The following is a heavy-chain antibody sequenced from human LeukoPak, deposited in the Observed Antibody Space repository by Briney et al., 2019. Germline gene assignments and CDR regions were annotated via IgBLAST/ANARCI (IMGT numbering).Heavy chain of an antibody. J-gene: IGHJ6*02. CDR2: ISAYNGNT. CDR1: GYTFTSYG. Sequence: GASVKVSCKASGYTFTSYGISWVRQAPGQGLEWMGWISAYNGNTNYAQKLQGRVTMTTDTSTSTAYMELRSLRSDDTAVYYCARNMVRGVINYYYGMDVWGQGTTVAVSS. D-gene: IGHD3-10*01. CDR3: ARNMVRGVINYYYGMDV. V-gene: IGHV1-18*01.